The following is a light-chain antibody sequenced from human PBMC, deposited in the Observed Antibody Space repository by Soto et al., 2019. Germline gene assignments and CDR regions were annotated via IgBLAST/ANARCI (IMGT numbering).Light chain of an antibody. CDR2: DVT. Sequence: QSALTQAASVSGSPGQSITISCTGTRGDVGGYIYVSWYQQHPGKAPKLMIYDVTSRPSGVSYRSSGSKSGNTASLTISGLQAEDEADYYCSSYTTSSSYVFGTGTKVTVL. CDR1: RGDVGGYIY. CDR3: SSYTTSSSYV. V-gene: IGLV2-14*01. J-gene: IGLJ1*01.